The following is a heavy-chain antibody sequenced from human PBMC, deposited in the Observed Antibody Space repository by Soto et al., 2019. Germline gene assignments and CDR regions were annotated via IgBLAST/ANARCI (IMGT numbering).Heavy chain of an antibody. Sequence: PGGSLRLSCAASGFAFNIYAIHWVRQAPGKGLEWVAVISHDGTNRYYTDSVRGRFTISRDNSKKTVYLEMDSLRADDTAVYYCARSSGVPTPDFDYWGQGTLVTVSS. CDR2: ISHDGTNR. V-gene: IGHV3-30-3*01. J-gene: IGHJ4*02. D-gene: IGHD3-3*01. CDR3: ARSSGVPTPDFDY. CDR1: GFAFNIYA.